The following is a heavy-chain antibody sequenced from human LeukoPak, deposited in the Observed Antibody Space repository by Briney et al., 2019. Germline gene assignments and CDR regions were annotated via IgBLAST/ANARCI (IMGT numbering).Heavy chain of an antibody. CDR3: ARGRRRGYSYGYSASDY. D-gene: IGHD5-18*01. CDR2: IYYSGST. CDR1: GGSISSDY. V-gene: IGHV4-59*12. J-gene: IGHJ4*02. Sequence: SETLSLTCTVSGGSISSDYWSWIRQPPGKGLEWIGYIYYSGSTNYNPSLKSRGTISVDTSKNQSSLKLSSVTAADTAVYYCARGRRRGYSYGYSASDYWGQGTLVTVSS.